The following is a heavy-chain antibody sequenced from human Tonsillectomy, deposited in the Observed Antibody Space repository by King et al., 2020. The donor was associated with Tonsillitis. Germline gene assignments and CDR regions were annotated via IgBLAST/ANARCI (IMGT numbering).Heavy chain of an antibody. V-gene: IGHV1-69*04. CDR1: GGTFSSYA. Sequence: VQLVQSGAEVKKPGSSVEVSCKASGGTFSSYAISWVRQAPGQGLEWMGRIIPILGIANYAQKFQGRVTITADKSTSTAYMELSSLRSEDTAVYYCARVYCSSTSCYYGMDVWGQGTTVTVSS. D-gene: IGHD2-2*01. J-gene: IGHJ6*02. CDR3: ARVYCSSTSCYYGMDV. CDR2: IIPILGIA.